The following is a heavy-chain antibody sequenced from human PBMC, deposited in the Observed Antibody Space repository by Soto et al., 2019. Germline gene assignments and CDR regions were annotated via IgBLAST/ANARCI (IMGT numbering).Heavy chain of an antibody. J-gene: IGHJ6*03. V-gene: IGHV4-34*01. D-gene: IGHD2-15*01. CDR3: ARGNIVVVVAANHRNYYYYMDV. CDR1: GGSFSGYY. CDR2: INHSGST. Sequence: SETLSLTCAVYGGSFSGYYWSWIRQPPGKGLEWIGEINHSGSTNYNPSLKSRVTISVDTSKNQFSLKLSSVTAADTAVYYCARGNIVVVVAANHRNYYYYMDVWGKGTTVTVSS.